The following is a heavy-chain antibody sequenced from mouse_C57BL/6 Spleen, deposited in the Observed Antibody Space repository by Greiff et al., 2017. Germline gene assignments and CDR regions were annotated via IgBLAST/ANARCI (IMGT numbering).Heavy chain of an antibody. CDR2: INYDGSST. CDR1: GFTFSDYY. V-gene: IGHV5-16*01. D-gene: IGHD1-1*02. J-gene: IGHJ4*01. CDR3: ARDGELLYGAMDY. Sequence: EVMLVESEGGLVQPGSSMKLSCTASGFTFSDYYMAWVRQVPEKGLEWVANINYDGSSTYYLDSLKSRFIISRDNAKNILYLQMSSLKSEDTATYYCARDGELLYGAMDYWGQGTSVTVSS.